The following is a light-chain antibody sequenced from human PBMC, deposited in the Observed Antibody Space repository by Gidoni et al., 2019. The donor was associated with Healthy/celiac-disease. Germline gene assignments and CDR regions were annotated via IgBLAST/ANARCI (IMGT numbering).Light chain of an antibody. CDR1: QSVSTN. CDR3: QQYNNWPPWT. CDR2: GAS. Sequence: EIVMTQCPATLSVSPGERDTLSCRASQSVSTNLACYQQKPGQAPMLLIYGASTRATGIPARFSGSGSGTEFTLTISSLQSEDFAVYYCQQYNNWPPWTFGQGTKVEIK. J-gene: IGKJ1*01. V-gene: IGKV3-15*01.